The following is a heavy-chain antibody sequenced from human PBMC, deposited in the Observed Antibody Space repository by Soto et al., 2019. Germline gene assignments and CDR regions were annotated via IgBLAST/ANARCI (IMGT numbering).Heavy chain of an antibody. J-gene: IGHJ4*02. CDR2: IYHSGST. CDR3: AGGWLRADY. Sequence: QLQLQESGSGLVKPSQTLSLTCAVSGGSISSGGYSGSWFRQPPGKGLKWIGYIYHSGSTYYNPSLKSRVTISVDRSKNQFSLKLSSVTAADTAVYYCAGGWLRADYWGQGTLVTVSS. V-gene: IGHV4-30-2*01. D-gene: IGHD5-12*01. CDR1: GGSISSGGYS.